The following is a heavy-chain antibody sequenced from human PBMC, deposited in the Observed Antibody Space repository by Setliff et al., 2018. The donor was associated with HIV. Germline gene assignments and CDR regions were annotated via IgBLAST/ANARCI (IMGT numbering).Heavy chain of an antibody. V-gene: IGHV1-18*01. Sequence: ASVKVSCQASGYTFTSYGISWVRQAPGQGLEWMGWISALNGRTNYAQKLQGRVTMTTDTSTSTVYMDLRSLRSDDTAVYYCARYDSSGYYPSNYYYGMDVWGQGTTVTVSS. CDR1: GYTFTSYG. D-gene: IGHD3-22*01. J-gene: IGHJ6*02. CDR3: ARYDSSGYYPSNYYYGMDV. CDR2: ISALNGRT.